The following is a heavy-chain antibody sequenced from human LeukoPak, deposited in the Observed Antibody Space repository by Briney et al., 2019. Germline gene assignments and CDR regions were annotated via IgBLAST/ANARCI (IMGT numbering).Heavy chain of an antibody. CDR2: IRSKANSYAT. D-gene: IGHD5-18*01. CDR3: TRPSDTAMVASYYYYMDV. V-gene: IGHV3-73*01. J-gene: IGHJ6*03. CDR1: GFTFSGSA. Sequence: PGGSLRLSCAASGFTFSGSAMHWVRQASGKGLEWVGRIRSKANSYATAYAASVKGRFTISRDDSKNTAYLQMNSLKTEDTAVYYCTRPSDTAMVASYYYYMDVWGKGTTVTVSS.